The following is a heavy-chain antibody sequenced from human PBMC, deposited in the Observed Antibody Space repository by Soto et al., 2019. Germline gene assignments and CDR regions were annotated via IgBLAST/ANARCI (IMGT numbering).Heavy chain of an antibody. Sequence: QVQLVESGGGVVQPGRSLRLSCAASGFTFSSYGMHWVRQAPGKGLEWVAVIWYDGSNKYYADSVKGRFTISRDNSKNTLYLQMNSLSDEGTAVCYCARGGGVLRSDYYYGMDVWGQGTTVTVSS. J-gene: IGHJ6*02. V-gene: IGHV3-33*01. CDR2: IWYDGSNK. CDR1: GFTFSSYG. CDR3: ARGGGVLRSDYYYGMDV. D-gene: IGHD3-16*01.